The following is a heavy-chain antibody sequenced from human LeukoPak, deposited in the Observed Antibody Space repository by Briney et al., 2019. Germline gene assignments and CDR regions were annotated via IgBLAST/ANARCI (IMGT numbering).Heavy chain of an antibody. V-gene: IGHV3-38-3*01. J-gene: IGHJ2*01. Sequence: GGSLRLSCAASGFTVSRNEMSWVRQTRGKGLEWVSSISGGSTYYADSRKGRFTISRDNSKNTLHLQMNSLRAEDTAVYYWSASAPTLSETFD. CDR1: GFTVSRNE. CDR3: SASAPTLSETFD. D-gene: IGHD3-3*01. CDR2: ISGGST.